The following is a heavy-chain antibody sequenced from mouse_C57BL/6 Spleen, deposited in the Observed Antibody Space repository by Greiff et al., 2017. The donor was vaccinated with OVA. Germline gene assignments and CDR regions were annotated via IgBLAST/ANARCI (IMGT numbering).Heavy chain of an antibody. V-gene: IGHV1-81*01. Sequence: QVQLQQSGAELARPGASVKLSCKASGYTFTSYGISWVKQRTGQGLEWIGEIYPRSGNTYYNEKFKGKATLTADKSSSTAYMELRSLTSEDSAVYFCAGGDDYDRAMDYWGQGTSVTVSS. CDR1: GYTFTSYG. J-gene: IGHJ4*01. D-gene: IGHD2-4*01. CDR2: IYPRSGNT. CDR3: AGGDDYDRAMDY.